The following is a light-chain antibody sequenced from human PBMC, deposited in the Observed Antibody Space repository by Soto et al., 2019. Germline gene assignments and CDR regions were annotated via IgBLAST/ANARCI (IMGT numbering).Light chain of an antibody. CDR1: QSVSSY. J-gene: IGKJ5*01. CDR2: DAS. Sequence: EIVLTQSPDTLSLSPGERATLSCRATQSVSSYLAWYQQKPGQAPRLLIYDASNRATGIPARFSGSGSGTDFTLTICSLEPEDFAVYYCQQRSNWPPSITFGQGTRLEIK. CDR3: QQRSNWPPSIT. V-gene: IGKV3-11*01.